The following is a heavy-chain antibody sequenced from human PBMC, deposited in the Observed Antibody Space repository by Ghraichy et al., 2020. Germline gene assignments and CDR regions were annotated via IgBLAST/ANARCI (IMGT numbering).Heavy chain of an antibody. CDR3: ARGGRTGTGIYYYYGMDV. CDR2: INPNSGGT. CDR1: GYTFTGYY. V-gene: IGHV1-2*02. Sequence: ASVKVSCKASGYTFTGYYMHWVRQAPGQGLEWMGWINPNSGGTNYAQKFQGRVTMTRDTSISTAYMELSRLRSDDTAVYYCARGGRTGTGIYYYYGMDVWGQGTTVTVSS. D-gene: IGHD1-1*01. J-gene: IGHJ6*02.